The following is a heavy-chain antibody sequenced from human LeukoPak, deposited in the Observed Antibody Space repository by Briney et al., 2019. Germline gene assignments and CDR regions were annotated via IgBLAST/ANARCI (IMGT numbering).Heavy chain of an antibody. CDR1: GFNFNDYA. Sequence: GRSLRLSCAASGFNFNDYAMHWVRQGPGKGLEWVSGISWNSGTIVYADSVKGRFTVARDNAKNSIYLQMNTLGRENTALYFCVKDFGWRGGLSGQGLDVWGQGTTVIVSS. CDR3: VKDFGWRGGLSGQGLDV. D-gene: IGHD2-8*02. V-gene: IGHV3-9*01. CDR2: ISWNSGTI. J-gene: IGHJ6*02.